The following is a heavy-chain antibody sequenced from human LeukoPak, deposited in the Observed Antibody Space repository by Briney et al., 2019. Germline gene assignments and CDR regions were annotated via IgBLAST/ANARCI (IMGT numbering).Heavy chain of an antibody. CDR2: ISTSSSYI. Sequence: GSLRLSCAASGLTFSTYTMNWVRQAPGKGLEWVSSISTSSSYIYYADSVKGRFTTSRDNAKKSLYLQMNSLRAEDTAVYYCASIPMIRGVTSDAFDIWGQGTMVTVSS. CDR3: ASIPMIRGVTSDAFDI. J-gene: IGHJ3*02. D-gene: IGHD3-10*01. CDR1: GLTFSTYT. V-gene: IGHV3-21*01.